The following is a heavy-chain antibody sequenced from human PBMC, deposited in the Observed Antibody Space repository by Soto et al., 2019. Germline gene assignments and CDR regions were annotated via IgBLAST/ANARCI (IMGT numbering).Heavy chain of an antibody. D-gene: IGHD2-21*01. CDR1: GGTFSSYA. CDR2: IVPIVDTS. Sequence: SGKVSCKTSGGTFSSYAISWVRQAPGQGLEWMGGIVPIVDTSTYAQKFQGRVTITADDSKNTLYLQMNSLRAEDTAVYYCAKVLGQGTIPDYWGQGTLVTVSS. J-gene: IGHJ4*02. CDR3: AKVLGQGTIPDY. V-gene: IGHV1-69*13.